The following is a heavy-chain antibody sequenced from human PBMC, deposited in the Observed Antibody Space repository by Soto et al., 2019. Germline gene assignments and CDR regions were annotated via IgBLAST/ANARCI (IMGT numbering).Heavy chain of an antibody. CDR1: GFTFSSHS. D-gene: IGHD3-10*01. CDR3: AREWSTSGDLDY. V-gene: IGHV3-30-3*01. CDR2: ISYDGNIK. J-gene: IGHJ4*02. Sequence: QVQLVESGGGVVQPGMSLRLSCAASGFTFSSHSIQWVRQAPGKGLEWVAVISYDGNIKYYADSVRGRFTISRDNSKNTLYLQMNSVRPEDTAVYYCAREWSTSGDLDYWGQGTLVIVSS.